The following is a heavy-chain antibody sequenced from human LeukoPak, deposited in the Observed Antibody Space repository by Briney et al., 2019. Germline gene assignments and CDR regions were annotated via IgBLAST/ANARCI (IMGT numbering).Heavy chain of an antibody. CDR3: ASGSAYYYGMSV. V-gene: IGHV3-48*03. CDR1: GFTFSSDE. Sequence: GGSLRLSCAASGFTFSSDEMNWVRQAPGKGLEWVSYISGSGTTIYYADSVKGRFTISRDNAKNSLYLQMNSLRAEDTAVYYCASGSAYYYGMSVWGQGTTVTVSS. J-gene: IGHJ6*02. D-gene: IGHD3-22*01. CDR2: ISGSGTTI.